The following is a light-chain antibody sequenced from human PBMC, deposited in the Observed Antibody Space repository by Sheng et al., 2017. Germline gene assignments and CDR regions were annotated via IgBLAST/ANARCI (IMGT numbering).Light chain of an antibody. CDR1: QSVSSSY. CDR2: GAS. Sequence: EIVLTQSPATLSLSPGERATLSCRASQSVSSSYLAWYQQKPGQAPRLLIYGASNRATGIPDRFSGSGSGIDFTLTISRLEPEDFAVYYCQQHGSSPFTFGPGTKVDIK. CDR3: QQHGSSPFT. J-gene: IGKJ3*01. V-gene: IGKV3-20*01.